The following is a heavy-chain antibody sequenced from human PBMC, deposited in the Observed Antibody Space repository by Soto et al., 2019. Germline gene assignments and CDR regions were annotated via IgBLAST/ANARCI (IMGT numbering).Heavy chain of an antibody. CDR2: INPYSGGT. D-gene: IGHD2-21*01. CDR3: ARPKYGETYFDS. V-gene: IGHV1-2*02. CDR1: GYTFTDHY. J-gene: IGHJ4*02. Sequence: ASVKVSCKASGYTFTDHYIHWLRQAPGQSLEWMGWINPYSGGTHFARKFQDRVTMARDTSVSTAHMELSSLKSDDTAVYYCARPKYGETYFDSWGQGTVVTVSS.